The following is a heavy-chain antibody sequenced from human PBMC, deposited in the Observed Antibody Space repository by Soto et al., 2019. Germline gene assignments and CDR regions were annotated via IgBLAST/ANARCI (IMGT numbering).Heavy chain of an antibody. J-gene: IGHJ4*02. CDR3: ARTSSYGDSDY. D-gene: IGHD4-17*01. CDR2: IYYSGGT. V-gene: IGHV4-30-4*01. Sequence: SETLSLTCTVSGGSISSGDYYWSWIRQPPGKGLEWIGYIYYSGGTYYNPSLKSRVTISVDTSKNQFSLKLSSVTAADTAVYYCARTSSYGDSDYWGQGTLVTVSS. CDR1: GGSISSGDYY.